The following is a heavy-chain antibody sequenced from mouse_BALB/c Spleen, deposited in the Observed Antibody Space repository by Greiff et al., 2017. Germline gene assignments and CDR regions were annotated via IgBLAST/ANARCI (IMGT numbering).Heavy chain of an antibody. CDR1: GYSITSDYA. V-gene: IGHV3-2*02. J-gene: IGHJ1*01. Sequence: EVQLQESGPGLVKPSQSLSLTCTVTGYSITSDYAWNWIRQFPGNKLEWMGYISYSGSTSYNPSLKSRISITRDTSKNQFFLQLNSVTTEDTATYYCARSLYYYGRSYYWYFDVWGAGTTVTVSS. CDR3: ARSLYYYGRSYYWYFDV. D-gene: IGHD1-1*01. CDR2: ISYSGST.